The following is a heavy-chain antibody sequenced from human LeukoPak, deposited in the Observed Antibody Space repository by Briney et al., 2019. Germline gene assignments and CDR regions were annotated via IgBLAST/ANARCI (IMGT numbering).Heavy chain of an antibody. CDR2: IYTSGST. Sequence: SETLSLTCTVPGGSISSYYWSWIRQPAGKGLEWIGRIYTSGSTNYNPSLKSRVTMSVDTSKNQFSLKLSSVTAADTAVYYCARDEYSSSWYGTGYFDYWGQGTLVTVSS. CDR3: ARDEYSSSWYGTGYFDY. J-gene: IGHJ4*02. D-gene: IGHD6-13*01. V-gene: IGHV4-4*07. CDR1: GGSISSYY.